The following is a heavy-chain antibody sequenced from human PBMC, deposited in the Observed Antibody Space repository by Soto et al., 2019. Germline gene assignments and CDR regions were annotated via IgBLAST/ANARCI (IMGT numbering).Heavy chain of an antibody. J-gene: IGHJ4*02. D-gene: IGHD3-10*01. V-gene: IGHV1-2*02. CDR1: GYRISAYY. CDR3: GRDDYGIFPY. CDR2: IDPKNGGT. Sequence: GASVKGSCKAAGYRISAYYIHWVRQATGQGLEWMGWIDPKNGGTVSAQKFQGRLTMTRDTSISTVYMDLSGLTSDDTALYYCGRDDYGIFPYWGQGSLVTVSS.